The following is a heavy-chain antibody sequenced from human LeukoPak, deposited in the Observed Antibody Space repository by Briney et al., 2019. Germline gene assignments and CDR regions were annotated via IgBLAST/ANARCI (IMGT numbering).Heavy chain of an antibody. CDR1: GFTFSSYA. Sequence: SGGPLRLSCAASGFTFSSYAMSGVRQAPGKGLEWVSAISGSGGSTYYADSVKGRFTISRDNAENSLYLQMKSLRDEDTAVYYCARAAVAAPGDVWGQGTTVTVSS. V-gene: IGHV3-23*01. J-gene: IGHJ6*02. CDR2: ISGSGGST. D-gene: IGHD6-19*01. CDR3: ARAAVAAPGDV.